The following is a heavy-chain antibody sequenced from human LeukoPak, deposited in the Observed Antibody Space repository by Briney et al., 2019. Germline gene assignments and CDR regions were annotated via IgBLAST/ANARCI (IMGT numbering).Heavy chain of an antibody. CDR3: ASFTNSAAFDI. V-gene: IGHV3-74*01. D-gene: IGHD4-23*01. CDR1: GFTFRSSW. Sequence: GGSLRISCAASGFTFRSSWMHWVRQAPGKGLVWVSRINTDGSGTTYADSVKGRFTISRDNAKNTLYLQMNSLRVEDTAVYYCASFTNSAAFDIWGQGTMVTVSS. J-gene: IGHJ3*02. CDR2: INTDGSGT.